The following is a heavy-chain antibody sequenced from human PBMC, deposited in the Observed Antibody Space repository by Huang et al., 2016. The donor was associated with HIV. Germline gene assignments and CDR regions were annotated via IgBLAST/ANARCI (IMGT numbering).Heavy chain of an antibody. V-gene: IGHV5-51*01. CDR3: ARLIGSPSFYYGLDV. Sequence: EVQLVQSGAEVKKPGESLKISCKGSGYRFRSNWIGWVRQMPGKGLEWRGIIYPGDSDTRYSPSFQGKFTISADKSINTAYLQWSSLKASDTAMYYCARLIGSPSFYYGLDVWGQGTTVTVSS. D-gene: IGHD3-10*01. CDR2: IYPGDSDT. J-gene: IGHJ6*02. CDR1: GYRFRSNW.